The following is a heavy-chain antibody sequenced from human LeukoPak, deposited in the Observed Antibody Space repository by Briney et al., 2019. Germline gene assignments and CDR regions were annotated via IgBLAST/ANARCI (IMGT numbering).Heavy chain of an antibody. D-gene: IGHD1-26*01. CDR2: ISDSSSYI. CDR1: GFTFSSYG. CDR3: ARADLSGSYFHPHFLDY. J-gene: IGHJ4*02. V-gene: IGHV3-21*01. Sequence: PGGSLRLSCAASGFTFSSYGMSWVRQAPGKGLEWVSSISDSSSYIYYADSVRGRFTISRDNAKNSLYLQMNSLRAEDTAMYYCARADLSGSYFHPHFLDYWGQGTLVTVSS.